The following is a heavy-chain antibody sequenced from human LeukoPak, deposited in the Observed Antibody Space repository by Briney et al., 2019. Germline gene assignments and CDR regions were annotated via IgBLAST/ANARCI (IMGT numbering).Heavy chain of an antibody. CDR1: GGSISSYY. Sequence: PSETLSLTCTVSGGSISSYYWSWLRQTPGKGLEYIGYIYDSGSTNYNPSHKSRVTISVDTSKNQFSLQLSSVTAADTAVYYCARYDSRGDYYFDYWGQGTLVTVSS. V-gene: IGHV4-59*01. CDR2: IYDSGST. D-gene: IGHD3-22*01. CDR3: ARYDSRGDYYFDY. J-gene: IGHJ4*02.